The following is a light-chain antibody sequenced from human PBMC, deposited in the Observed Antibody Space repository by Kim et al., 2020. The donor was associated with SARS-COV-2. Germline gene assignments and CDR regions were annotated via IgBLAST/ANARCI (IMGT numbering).Light chain of an antibody. V-gene: IGKV3-20*01. CDR2: AAS. CDR1: QTMSSNF. Sequence: EIVLTQSPGTLCLSPGERATLSCRASQTMSSNFLAWYQQKPGQAPRLLIYAASKRATGIPDRFSGSGSGTDFTLTISRLDPEDFAVYYCQQSGNARWTFGQGTKVDIK. CDR3: QQSGNARWT. J-gene: IGKJ1*01.